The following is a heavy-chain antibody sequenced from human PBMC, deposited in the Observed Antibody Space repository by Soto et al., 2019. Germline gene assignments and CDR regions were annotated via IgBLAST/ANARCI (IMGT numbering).Heavy chain of an antibody. D-gene: IGHD2-2*01. J-gene: IGHJ3*02. V-gene: IGHV4-4*07. CDR1: GGSINSDY. Sequence: QVQLQESGPGLVKPSETLSLTCSVSGGSINSDYWTWIRQSAGKGLEWIGRISTSGRTTYNPSLKSRVTISIDTSRNQFSLTLISVTAADTALYYCARLHLPALQGAFDIWGQGTMVTVSS. CDR3: ARLHLPALQGAFDI. CDR2: ISTSGRT.